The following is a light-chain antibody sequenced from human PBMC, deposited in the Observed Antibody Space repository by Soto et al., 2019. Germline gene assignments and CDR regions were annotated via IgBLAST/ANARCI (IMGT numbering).Light chain of an antibody. CDR3: SSYAGSSNV. CDR1: SXYVGGYNY. CDR2: EVN. Sequence: QSVLTQPPSASGSPGQSVAISCTGTSXYVGGYNYVSWYQQHPGKAPKLMIYEVNKRPSGVPDRFSGSKSGNTASLTVSGLQAEDEADYYCSSYAGSSNVFGTGTKVTVL. V-gene: IGLV2-8*01. J-gene: IGLJ1*01.